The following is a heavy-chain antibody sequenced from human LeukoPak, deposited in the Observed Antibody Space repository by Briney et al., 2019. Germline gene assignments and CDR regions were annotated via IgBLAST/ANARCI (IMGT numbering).Heavy chain of an antibody. V-gene: IGHV3-21*01. CDR3: AKTAGIAAAADFDY. Sequence: GGSLRLSCAASGFTLSSYSMNWVRQAPGKGLEWVSSISSSSSYRYYADSVKGRFTISRDNAKNSLYLQMNSLRAEDTAVYYCAKTAGIAAAADFDYWGQGTLVTVSS. CDR2: ISSSSSYR. D-gene: IGHD6-13*01. CDR1: GFTLSSYS. J-gene: IGHJ4*02.